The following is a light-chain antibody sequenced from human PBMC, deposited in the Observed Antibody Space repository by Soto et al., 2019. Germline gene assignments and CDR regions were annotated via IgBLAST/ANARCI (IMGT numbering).Light chain of an antibody. CDR3: QQYGNSPFT. CDR1: QSISGT. Sequence: EIVMTQSPATLSVSPGGRATLSCRASQSISGTLAWYQQKPGQAPRLLIYGASTRATGIPDRFSGSESGTDFTLTISRLEPEDFVVYYCQQYGNSPFTFGQGTRLEIK. J-gene: IGKJ5*01. V-gene: IGKV3-20*01. CDR2: GAS.